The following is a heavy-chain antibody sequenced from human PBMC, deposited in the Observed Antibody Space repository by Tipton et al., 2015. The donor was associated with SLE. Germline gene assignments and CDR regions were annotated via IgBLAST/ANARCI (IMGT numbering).Heavy chain of an antibody. CDR2: MYYTGSA. CDR3: ARIIAGHGDAFDV. V-gene: IGHV4-59*11. CDR1: GASISSHY. J-gene: IGHJ3*01. Sequence: LRLSCTVSGASISSHYWSWIRQPPGKGLEWIGYMYYTGSAHYNPSLRNRVTMSLDTSKNQFSLKLSSVTAADTAVYFCARIIAGHGDAFDVWGQGTMVTVSS.